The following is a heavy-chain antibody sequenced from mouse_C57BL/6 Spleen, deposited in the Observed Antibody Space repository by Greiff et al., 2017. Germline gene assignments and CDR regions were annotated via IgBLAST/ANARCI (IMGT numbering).Heavy chain of an antibody. V-gene: IGHV5-17*01. CDR2: ISRGSSTI. CDR3: ARDYYGSSDAWFAY. Sequence: EVKLMESGGGLVKPGGSLKLSCAASGFTFSDYGMHWVRQAPEKGLEWVAYISRGSSTIYYADTVKGRFTISRDNAKNTLFLQMTSLRSEDTAMYYCARDYYGSSDAWFAYWGQGTLVAVSA. D-gene: IGHD1-1*01. J-gene: IGHJ3*01. CDR1: GFTFSDYG.